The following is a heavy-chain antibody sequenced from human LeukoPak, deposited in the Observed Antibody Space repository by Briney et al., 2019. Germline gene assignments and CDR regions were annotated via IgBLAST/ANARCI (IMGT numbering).Heavy chain of an antibody. CDR1: GGPLSNYY. CDR3: ARLGDRSGYYPFDY. D-gene: IGHD3-22*01. V-gene: IGHV4-59*07. Sequence: SVTLSLICTVSGGPLSNYYWSWIRQPPGKGLEWIGYIYYSGSTNYNPSLKSRVTISVDTSKNQFALKLSSVTAADTAMYYCARLGDRSGYYPFDYWGQGTLVSVSS. CDR2: IYYSGST. J-gene: IGHJ4*02.